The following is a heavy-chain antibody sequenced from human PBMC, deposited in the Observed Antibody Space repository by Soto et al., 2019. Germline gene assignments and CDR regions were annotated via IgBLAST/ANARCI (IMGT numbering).Heavy chain of an antibody. V-gene: IGHV3-66*01. CDR1: GFTVTEIY. CDR3: VREPRYSGGGSCSKMGDAFDI. CDR2: IYNEVT. J-gene: IGHJ3*02. D-gene: IGHD2-15*01. Sequence: EVQLVESWGGLVQPGGSLRLSCVASGFTVTEIYMNWVRQAPGKGLECVSVIYNEVTDYADSVRGRFSISTDSSKNARYPQTNSLRAEDSAVYYCVREPRYSGGGSCSKMGDAFDIGGQVKMVTDS.